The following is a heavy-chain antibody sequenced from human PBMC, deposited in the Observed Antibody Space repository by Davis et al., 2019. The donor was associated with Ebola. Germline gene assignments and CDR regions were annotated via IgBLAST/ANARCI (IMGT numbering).Heavy chain of an antibody. CDR1: GGSISSYY. D-gene: IGHD3-10*01. V-gene: IGHV4-59*08. Sequence: SETLSLTCTVSGGSISSYYWSWIRQPPGKGLEWIGYIYYSGSTNYNPSLKRRVTISVDTSKNQFSLKLSSVTAADTAVYYCARLGNYYGSGKRGYYFDYWGQGTLVTVS. CDR2: IYYSGST. CDR3: ARLGNYYGSGKRGYYFDY. J-gene: IGHJ4*02.